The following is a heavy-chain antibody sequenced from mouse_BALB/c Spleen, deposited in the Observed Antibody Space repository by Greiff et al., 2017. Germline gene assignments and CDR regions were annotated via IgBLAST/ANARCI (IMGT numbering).Heavy chain of an antibody. J-gene: IGHJ4*01. D-gene: IGHD4-1*01. V-gene: IGHV2-6-5*01. CDR2: IWGGGST. CDR1: GFSLTDYG. Sequence: VKLQESGPGLVAPSQSLSITCTVSGFSLTDYGVSCIRQPPGKGLEWLGVIWGGGSTYYNSALKSRLSISKDNSKSQVFLKMNSLQTDDTAMYYCAKEGELGQDYAMDYWGQGTSVTVSS. CDR3: AKEGELGQDYAMDY.